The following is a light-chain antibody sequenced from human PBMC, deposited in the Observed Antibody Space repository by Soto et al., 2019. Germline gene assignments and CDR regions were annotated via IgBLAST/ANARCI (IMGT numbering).Light chain of an antibody. CDR2: SNS. CDR1: SSNLGQNP. V-gene: IGLV1-44*01. Sequence: QSVLTQPPSASGTPGQRVTISCSGSSSNLGQNPVHWYQQLPVTAPKLLIYSNSYRPSRVPDRFSGSKSGTSASLAISGLQSEDEADYYCAAWDDSLTGSWVFGGGTKVTVL. J-gene: IGLJ3*02. CDR3: AAWDDSLTGSWV.